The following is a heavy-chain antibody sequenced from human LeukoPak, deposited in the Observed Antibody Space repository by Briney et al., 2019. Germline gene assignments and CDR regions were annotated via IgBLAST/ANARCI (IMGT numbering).Heavy chain of an antibody. CDR2: VDSDGSST. CDR3: ARGITIFGVVNDAFDV. Sequence: GGSLRLSCAASEFTFNNYWMHWVRQAPGKGLVWVSRVDSDGSSTTYADSVKGRFTISRDNAKNTLYLQMNSLRAEDTAVYYCARGITIFGVVNDAFDVWGQGAVVTVSS. D-gene: IGHD3-3*01. V-gene: IGHV3-74*01. J-gene: IGHJ3*01. CDR1: EFTFNNYW.